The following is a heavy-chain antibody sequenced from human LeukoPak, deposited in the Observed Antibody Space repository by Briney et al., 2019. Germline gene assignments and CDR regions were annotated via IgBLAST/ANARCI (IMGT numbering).Heavy chain of an antibody. J-gene: IGHJ4*02. V-gene: IGHV4-59*01. CDR2: IYHSGDT. CDR1: GGSIGTYY. D-gene: IGHD5-12*01. CDR3: AREGYSGHDFIY. Sequence: PSETLSLTCTVSGGSIGTYYWSWIRQPPGKGLEWIGYIYHSGDTKYNPSLKSRVTISVDTSKNQFSLRLRSVTAADTAVYYCAREGYSGHDFIYGGQGTLVTVSS.